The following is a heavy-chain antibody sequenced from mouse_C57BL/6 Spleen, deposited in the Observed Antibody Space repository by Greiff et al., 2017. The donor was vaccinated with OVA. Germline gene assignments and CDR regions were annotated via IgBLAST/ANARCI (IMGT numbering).Heavy chain of an antibody. V-gene: IGHV1-15*01. CDR1: GYTITDYD. D-gene: IGHD2-3*01. J-gene: IGHJ3*01. CDR2: IDPETGGT. Sequence: QVQLQQSGAELVRPGASVTLSCTASGYTITDYDMHWVKQTPVHGLEWIGAIDPETGGTAYNQKFQGKAILTADKSSCTAYMELRSLTSEDSAVYYCTREGYDLAWFAYWGQGTLVTVSA. CDR3: TREGYDLAWFAY.